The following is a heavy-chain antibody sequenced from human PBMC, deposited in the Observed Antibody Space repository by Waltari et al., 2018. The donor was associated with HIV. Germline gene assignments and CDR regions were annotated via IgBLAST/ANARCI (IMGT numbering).Heavy chain of an antibody. V-gene: IGHV4-39*07. Sequence: QLQLQESGPGLVKPSETLSLTCTVSSGSISSSSYYWGWIRQPPGKGLEWIGSIYYSGSTYYNPALKSRVTISVDTSKNQFSLKLSSVTAADTAVYYCARGGYDSFFFDYWGQGTLVTVSS. CDR2: IYYSGST. CDR3: ARGGYDSFFFDY. CDR1: SGSISSSSYY. D-gene: IGHD3-22*01. J-gene: IGHJ4*02.